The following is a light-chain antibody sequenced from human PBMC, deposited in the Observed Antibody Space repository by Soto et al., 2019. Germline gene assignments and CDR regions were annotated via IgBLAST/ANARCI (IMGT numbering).Light chain of an antibody. CDR3: QQYNDWPSNT. V-gene: IGKV3-15*01. J-gene: IGKJ2*01. Sequence: EIVMTQSPADLSVSPGERATLSCRASQSVGSKLAWYQQKPGQAPRLLIYGASTRATGIPARFSGSGSGTEFTLTINILQSEDFAVYYCQQYNDWPSNTFGQGTKVDIK. CDR1: QSVGSK. CDR2: GAS.